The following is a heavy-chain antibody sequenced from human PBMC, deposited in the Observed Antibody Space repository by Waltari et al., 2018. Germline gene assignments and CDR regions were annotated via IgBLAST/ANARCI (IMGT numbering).Heavy chain of an antibody. CDR2: IKSKTDGGTT. Sequence: EVQLVESGGGLVKPGGSLRLSCAASGFTFSNAWMSWVRQAPGKGLEWVGRIKSKTDGGTTDYAAPVKGRFTISRDDSKNTLYLQMNSLKTEDTAVYYCTTGETYYDYIWGSYRPRAFDIWGQGTMVTVSS. J-gene: IGHJ3*02. D-gene: IGHD3-16*02. CDR3: TTGETYYDYIWGSYRPRAFDI. CDR1: GFTFSNAW. V-gene: IGHV3-15*01.